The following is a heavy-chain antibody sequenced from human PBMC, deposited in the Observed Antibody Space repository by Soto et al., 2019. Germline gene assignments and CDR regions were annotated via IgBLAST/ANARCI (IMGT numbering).Heavy chain of an antibody. V-gene: IGHV4-59*01. CDR3: ARGNLGYFDWPIDY. Sequence: SGTLSLTCTDTSSAISSIYWTWISQPPGKGREWIWYIYYSGSTNDTPAVKSRVTISVDTSKIPCSLKLSSVTAADTAVYYCARGNLGYFDWPIDYWGQGTLVTDSS. D-gene: IGHD3-9*01. CDR2: IYYSGST. CDR1: SSAISSIY. J-gene: IGHJ4*02.